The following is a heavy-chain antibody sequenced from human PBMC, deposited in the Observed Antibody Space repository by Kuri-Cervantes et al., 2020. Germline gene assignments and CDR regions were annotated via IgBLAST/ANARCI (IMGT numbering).Heavy chain of an antibody. V-gene: IGHV4-30-4*01. CDR2: IYYSGST. J-gene: IGHJ6*02. Sequence: SETLSLTCTVSGGSISSGDYYWSWIRQPPGKGLEWIGYIYYSGSTYYNPSLKSRVTISVDTSKNQFSLKLSSVTAAGTAVYYCARDRFGELFHYYYYGMDVWGQGTTVTVSS. CDR3: ARDRFGELFHYYYYGMDV. CDR1: GGSISSGDYY. D-gene: IGHD3-10*01.